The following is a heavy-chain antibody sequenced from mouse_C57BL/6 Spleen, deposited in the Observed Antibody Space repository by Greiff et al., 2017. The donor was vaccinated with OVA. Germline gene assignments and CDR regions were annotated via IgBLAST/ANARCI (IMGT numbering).Heavy chain of an antibody. V-gene: IGHV5-4*01. CDR3: ARDRGPYDYGYFDY. CDR2: ISDGGSYT. Sequence: EVQLVESGGGLVKPGGSLKLSCAASGFTFSSYAMSWVRQTPEKRLEWVATISDGGSYTYYPDNVKGRFTISRDNAKNNLYLQRSHLKSEDTAMYYCARDRGPYDYGYFDYWGQGTTLTVSS. CDR1: GFTFSSYA. J-gene: IGHJ2*01. D-gene: IGHD2-4*01.